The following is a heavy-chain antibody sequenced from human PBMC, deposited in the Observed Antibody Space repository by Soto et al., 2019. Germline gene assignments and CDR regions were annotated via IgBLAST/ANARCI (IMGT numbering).Heavy chain of an antibody. J-gene: IGHJ1*01. CDR2: IRPDNGNT. V-gene: IGHV1-18*01. D-gene: IGHD1-20*01. CDR3: SKNNGSNRYND. CDR1: GYTFSTSG. Sequence: QVQVLQSGPEVKRPGASVKVSCKASGYTFSTSGISWVRQAPGQGLEWVGWIRPDNGNTKSAQRLQGRVTLTTDTTRGQAYMELGDLNTDRTAMDLRSKNNGSNRYNDWGQGTLVTASS.